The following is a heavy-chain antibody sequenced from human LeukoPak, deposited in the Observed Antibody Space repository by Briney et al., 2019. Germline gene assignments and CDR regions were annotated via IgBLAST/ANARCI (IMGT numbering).Heavy chain of an antibody. J-gene: IGHJ4*02. CDR1: GFTFGDYA. V-gene: IGHV3-30*02. Sequence: GGSLRLSCTASGFTFGDYAMTWFRQAPGKGLEWVAFIRYDGNNKYYADSVRGRFTISRDNSKNTLYLQMNSLRAEDTAVYYCAKEGTGSGSYYKGFDYWGQGTLVTVSS. CDR3: AKEGTGSGSYYKGFDY. CDR2: IRYDGNNK. D-gene: IGHD3-10*01.